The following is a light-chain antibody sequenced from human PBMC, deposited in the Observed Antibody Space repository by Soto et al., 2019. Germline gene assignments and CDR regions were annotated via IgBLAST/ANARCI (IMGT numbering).Light chain of an antibody. CDR3: QQSYSYSPT. Sequence: IQMTQSPSSLSESVGDRVTITGRASQSISSYLNWYQQKPGKAPKLLIYAASSLQSGVPSRFSGSGSGTDFTLTISSLQPEDFATYYCQQSYSYSPTFGQGTKVDI. V-gene: IGKV1-39*01. CDR1: QSISSY. CDR2: AAS. J-gene: IGKJ1*01.